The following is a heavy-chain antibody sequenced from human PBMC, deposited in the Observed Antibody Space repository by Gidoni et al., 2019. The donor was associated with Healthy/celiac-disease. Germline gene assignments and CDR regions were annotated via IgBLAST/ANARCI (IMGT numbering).Heavy chain of an antibody. CDR2: IWYDGSNK. CDR1: GFTFSSYG. D-gene: IGHD3-22*01. V-gene: IGHV3-33*01. CDR3: AREDSSGPFDY. J-gene: IGHJ4*02. Sequence: QVQLVESGGGVVQPGRSLRLSCAASGFTFSSYGMHWVRQAPGKGLEWVAVIWYDGSNKYYADSVKGRFTISRDNSKNTLYLQMNSLRAEDTAVYYCAREDSSGPFDYWGQGTLVTVSS.